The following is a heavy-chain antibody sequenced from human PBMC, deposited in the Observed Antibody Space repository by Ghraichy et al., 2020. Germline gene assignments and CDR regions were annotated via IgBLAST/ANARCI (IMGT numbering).Heavy chain of an antibody. V-gene: IGHV4-61*02. Sequence: SETLSLTCTVSGGSISSVSYYWSWIRQPAGKGLEWIGRIYTSGSTNYNPSLKSRVTISVDTSKNQFSLKLSSVTAADTAVYYCARGTPHIVVVPAAISFDPWGQGTLVTVSS. D-gene: IGHD2-2*01. CDR2: IYTSGST. CDR1: GGSISSVSYY. CDR3: ARGTPHIVVVPAAISFDP. J-gene: IGHJ5*02.